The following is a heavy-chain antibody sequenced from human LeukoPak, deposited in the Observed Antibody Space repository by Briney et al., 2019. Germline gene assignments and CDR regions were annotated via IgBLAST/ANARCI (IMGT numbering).Heavy chain of an antibody. V-gene: IGHV3-23*01. D-gene: IGHD5-18*01. CDR3: ARDAGYVRFDF. Sequence: GGTLRLSCAASGFTFSAYGMSWVRQSPGQGLEWVSGISANGSITFYARSVRGRFTISRDNSRNTLYLQMGSLRAEDMAVYYCARDAGYVRFDFWGQGTLATVSS. CDR1: GFTFSAYG. CDR2: ISANGSIT. J-gene: IGHJ4*02.